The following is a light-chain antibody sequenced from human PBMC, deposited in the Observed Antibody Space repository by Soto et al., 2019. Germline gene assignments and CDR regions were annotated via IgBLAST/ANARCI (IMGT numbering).Light chain of an antibody. V-gene: IGKV3-15*01. J-gene: IGKJ1*01. CDR3: QQSNDWWT. Sequence: EIVMTQSPATLSVSPGERATLSCRASQSVSNNLAWYQQKPGQAHRLLIYGASTRATGIPARFSGSGSGTDFTLTISSLQSEDFAVYYCQQSNDWWTFGQGTKVEIK. CDR1: QSVSNN. CDR2: GAS.